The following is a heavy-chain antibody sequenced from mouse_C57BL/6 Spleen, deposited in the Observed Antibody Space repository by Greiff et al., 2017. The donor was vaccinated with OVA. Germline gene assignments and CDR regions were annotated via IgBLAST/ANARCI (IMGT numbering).Heavy chain of an antibody. CDR2: IYPGGGYT. J-gene: IGHJ2*01. V-gene: IGHV1-63*01. CDR3: ARGGLYDGYLYYFDY. D-gene: IGHD2-3*01. Sequence: VQLQQSGAELVRPGTSVKMSCKASGYTFTNYWIGWAKQRPGHGLEWIGDIYPGGGYTNYNEKFKGKATLTADKSSSTAYMQFSSLTSEDSAIYYCARGGLYDGYLYYFDYWGQGTTLTVSS. CDR1: GYTFTNYW.